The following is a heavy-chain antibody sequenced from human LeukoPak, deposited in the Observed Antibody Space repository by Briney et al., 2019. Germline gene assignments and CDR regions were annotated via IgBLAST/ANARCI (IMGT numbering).Heavy chain of an antibody. V-gene: IGHV3-74*01. CDR1: GFTFSSSW. CDR3: VKVRGRARVGYFDY. CDR2: INKDGSVT. D-gene: IGHD1-26*01. J-gene: IGHJ4*02. Sequence: GGSLRLSCAASGFTFSSSWIHWVSQAPGKGLVWVSRINKDGSVTDYAESVKGRFSISRDNAKNALYLQMNSLRVEDTAIYYCVKVRGRARVGYFDYWGQGTLVTVSS.